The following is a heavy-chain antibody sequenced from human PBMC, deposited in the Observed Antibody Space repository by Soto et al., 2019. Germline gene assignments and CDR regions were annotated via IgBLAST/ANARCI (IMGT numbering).Heavy chain of an antibody. CDR2: IYYSGST. D-gene: IGHD6-13*01. V-gene: IGHV4-59*08. J-gene: IGHJ2*01. CDR3: ARHQPSSQRCFDL. Sequence: QVQLQESGPGLVKPSETLSLTCTVSGGSISSYYWSWIRQPPGKGLEWIGYIYYSGSTNYNPSLKSRVTISVDTSKNQFSLKLSSVTAADTAVYYCARHQPSSQRCFDLWGRGTLVTVSS. CDR1: GGSISSYY.